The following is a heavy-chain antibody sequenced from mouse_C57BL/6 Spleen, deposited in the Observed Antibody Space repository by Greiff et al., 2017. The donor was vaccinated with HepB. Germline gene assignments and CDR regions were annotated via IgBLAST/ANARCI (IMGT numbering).Heavy chain of an antibody. CDR3: AREGQLRLPWFAY. J-gene: IGHJ3*01. CDR2: IDPSDSET. D-gene: IGHD3-2*02. Sequence: VQLQQSGAELVRPGSSVKLSCKASGYTFTSYWMHWVKQRPIQGLEWIGNIDPSDSETHYNQKFKDKATLTVDKSSSTAYMQLSSLTSADSAVYYCAREGQLRLPWFAYWGQGTLVTVSA. V-gene: IGHV1-52*01. CDR1: GYTFTSYW.